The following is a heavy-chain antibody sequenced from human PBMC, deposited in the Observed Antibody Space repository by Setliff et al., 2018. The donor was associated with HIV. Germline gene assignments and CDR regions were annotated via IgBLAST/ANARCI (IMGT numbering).Heavy chain of an antibody. J-gene: IGHJ6*03. V-gene: IGHV3-20*04. D-gene: IGHD4-17*01. CDR2: ISGSGGST. CDR3: AREIQNCGANHWYCYMDV. Sequence: GGSLRLSCTASGFTFDDYALTWVRQAPGKGLEWVSAISGSGGSTYYSDSVKGRFTISRENAKNSLYLQMNSLRAEDTAVYYCAREIQNCGANHWYCYMDVWGKGTTVTVSS. CDR1: GFTFDDYA.